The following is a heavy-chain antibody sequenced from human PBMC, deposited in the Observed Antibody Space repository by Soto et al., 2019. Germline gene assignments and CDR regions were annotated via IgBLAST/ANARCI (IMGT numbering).Heavy chain of an antibody. CDR2: ISGSGGST. D-gene: IGHD6-19*01. CDR1: GFTFSSYA. V-gene: IGHV3-23*01. Sequence: EVQLLESGGGFVQPGGSLSLSCAASGFTFSSYAMSWVRQAPGKGLEWVAAISGSGGSTYYADSVKGRFTISRDNSKNTRYLQRNSLRAEDTAVYYCAKVGQRIAVAGTFDYWRQGTMVTVST. J-gene: IGHJ4*02. CDR3: AKVGQRIAVAGTFDY.